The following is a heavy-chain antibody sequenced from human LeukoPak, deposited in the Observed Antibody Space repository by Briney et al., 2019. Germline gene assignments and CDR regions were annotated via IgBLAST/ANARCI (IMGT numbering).Heavy chain of an antibody. CDR1: GGSLSPYF. V-gene: IGHV4-59*08. J-gene: IGHJ4*02. Sequence: SETLSLTCTVSGGSLSPYFWSWIRQTPGKGLEWIGYIYFSGSTNYNPSLEGRVTMSVDTSKDQFSLRLSSVTAADTAVYYCARRQIYFDSWGQGTLVTVSS. CDR3: ARRQIYFDS. CDR2: IYFSGST.